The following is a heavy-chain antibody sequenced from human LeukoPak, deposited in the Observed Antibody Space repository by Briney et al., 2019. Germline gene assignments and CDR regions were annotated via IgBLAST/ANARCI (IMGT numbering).Heavy chain of an antibody. CDR1: GGSISGGGYY. V-gene: IGHV4-61*08. CDR3: ARFGSGWFAFDI. D-gene: IGHD6-19*01. Sequence: SETLSLTCTVSGGSISGGGYYWSWIRQPPGKGLEWIGYIYYSGSTNYNPSLKSRVTISVDTSKNQFALKLSPVTAADTAVYYCARFGSGWFAFDIWGQGTMVTVSS. J-gene: IGHJ3*02. CDR2: IYYSGST.